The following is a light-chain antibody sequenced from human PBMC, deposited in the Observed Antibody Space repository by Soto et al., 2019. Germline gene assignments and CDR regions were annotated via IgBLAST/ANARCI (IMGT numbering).Light chain of an antibody. CDR3: QQRNVWPPIT. Sequence: IVLTHSPGTLSLSPGERATLSCRASQSIHTSLAWYQQKSGKPPRLVIYDSTLRANGVPDRFGGSRSGTEFTLTINSLEPEDFAVYYCQQRNVWPPITFGQGTRLEIK. CDR2: DST. CDR1: QSIHTS. V-gene: IGKV3-11*01. J-gene: IGKJ5*01.